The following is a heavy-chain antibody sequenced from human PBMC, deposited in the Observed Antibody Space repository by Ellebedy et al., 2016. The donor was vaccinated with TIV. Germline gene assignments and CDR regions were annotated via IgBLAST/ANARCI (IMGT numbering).Heavy chain of an antibody. J-gene: IGHJ4*02. CDR3: TRGGTVVAPPGAIPPFAY. CDR1: GYTFTGYF. Sequence: AASVKVSCKASGYTFTGYFMHWVRQAPGQELEWMGFINPHNGGTKYAQNFQGRVTLTADTSISTAYMYLSNLRSTDTAVYYCTRGGTVVAPPGAIPPFAYWGQGSLVRVSS. V-gene: IGHV1-2*02. D-gene: IGHD2-15*01. CDR2: INPHNGGT.